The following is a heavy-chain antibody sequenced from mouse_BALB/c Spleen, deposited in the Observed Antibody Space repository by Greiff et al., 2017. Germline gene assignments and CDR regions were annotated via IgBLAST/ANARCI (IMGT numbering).Heavy chain of an antibody. J-gene: IGHJ4*01. Sequence: VQLQQSGPELVKPGASVKMSCKASGYTFTSYVMHWVKQKPGQGLEWIGYINPYNDGTKYNEKFKGKATLTSDKSSSTAYMELSSLTSEDSAVYYCARQRRYGAMDYWGQGTSVTVSS. V-gene: IGHV1-14*01. CDR2: INPYNDGT. CDR1: GYTFTSYV. D-gene: IGHD2-10*02. CDR3: ARQRRYGAMDY.